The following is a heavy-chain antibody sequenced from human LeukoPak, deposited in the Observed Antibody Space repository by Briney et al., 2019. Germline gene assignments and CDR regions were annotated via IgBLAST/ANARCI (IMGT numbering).Heavy chain of an antibody. Sequence: SETLSLTCAVYGGSFSGYYWSRIRQPPGKGLEWIGEINHSGSTNYNPSLKSRVTISVGMSKNQFSLKLSSVTAADTAVYYCARGRGNRPVTYYDFWSGYYPGYFDYWGQGTLVTVSS. J-gene: IGHJ4*02. CDR2: INHSGST. CDR3: ARGRGNRPVTYYDFWSGYYPGYFDY. CDR1: GGSFSGYY. V-gene: IGHV4-34*01. D-gene: IGHD3-3*01.